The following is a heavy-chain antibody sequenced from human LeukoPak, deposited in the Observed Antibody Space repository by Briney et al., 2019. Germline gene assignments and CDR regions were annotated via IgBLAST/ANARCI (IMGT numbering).Heavy chain of an antibody. CDR3: AKDTYSSS. D-gene: IGHD6-13*01. CDR1: GFTFDDYA. Sequence: GRSLRLSCAASGFTFDDYAMHWVRQAPGKGLGWVSGISWNSGSIGYADSVKGRFTISRDNAKNSLYLQMNSLRAEDTALYYCAKDTYSSSWGQGTLVTVSS. J-gene: IGHJ4*02. V-gene: IGHV3-9*01. CDR2: ISWNSGSI.